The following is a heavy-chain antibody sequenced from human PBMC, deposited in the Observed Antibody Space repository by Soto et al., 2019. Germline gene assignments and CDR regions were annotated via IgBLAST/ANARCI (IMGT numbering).Heavy chain of an antibody. D-gene: IGHD2-15*01. CDR3: AGYCSGGSCYSSVYYYYGMDI. CDR1: GFTFSSYS. CDR2: ISSSSSYI. V-gene: IGHV3-21*01. J-gene: IGHJ6*02. Sequence: GGSLRLSCAASGFTFSSYSMNWVRQAPGKGLEWVSSISSSSSYIYYADSVKGRFTISRDNAKNSPYLQMNSLRAEDTAVYYCAGYCSGGSCYSSVYYYYGMDIWGQGTTVTVSS.